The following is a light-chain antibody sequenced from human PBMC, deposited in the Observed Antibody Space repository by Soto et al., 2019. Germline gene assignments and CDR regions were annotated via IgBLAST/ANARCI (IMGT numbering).Light chain of an antibody. CDR1: SSDVGGYNY. CDR2: EVS. Sequence: QSALTQPASVSGSPGQSITIXXTGTSSDVGGYNYVSWYQQHPGKAPKLMIYEVSNRPSGVSNRFSGSKSGNTASLTISGLQAEDEADYYCSSYTSSSIDYVFGTGTKLTVL. CDR3: SSYTSSSIDYV. V-gene: IGLV2-14*01. J-gene: IGLJ1*01.